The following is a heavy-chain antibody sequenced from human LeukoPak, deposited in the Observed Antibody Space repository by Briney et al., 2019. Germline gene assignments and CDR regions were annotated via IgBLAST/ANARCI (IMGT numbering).Heavy chain of an antibody. V-gene: IGHV4-59*08. D-gene: IGHD3-16*02. CDR3: ASVRGLGVITPYLDY. CDR1: GGSINSDH. CDR2: ISYTGST. Sequence: SETLSLTCTVSGGSINSDHWSWIRQPPGKGLEWIGCISYTGSTHYNPSLKNRVTILVDTSKNHFSLKFSSVTAADTAVYYCASVRGLGVITPYLDYWGQGTLVTVSS. J-gene: IGHJ4*02.